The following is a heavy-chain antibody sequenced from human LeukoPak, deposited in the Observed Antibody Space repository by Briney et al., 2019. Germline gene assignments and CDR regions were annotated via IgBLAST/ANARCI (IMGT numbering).Heavy chain of an antibody. D-gene: IGHD3-3*01. CDR2: IKQDGSEK. CDR3: ASGKDTYYDFWSGYYTGYYFDY. V-gene: IGHV3-7*01. J-gene: IGHJ4*02. CDR1: GFTFSSYW. Sequence: GGSLRLSCAASGFTFSSYWMSWVRQAPGKGLEWVANIKQDGSEKYYVDSVKGRFTISRDNAKNSLYLQMNSLRAEDTAVYYCASGKDTYYDFWSGYYTGYYFDYLGQGTLVTVSS.